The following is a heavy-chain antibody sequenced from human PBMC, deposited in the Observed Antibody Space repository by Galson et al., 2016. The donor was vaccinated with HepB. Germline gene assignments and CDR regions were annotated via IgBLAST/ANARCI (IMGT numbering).Heavy chain of an antibody. D-gene: IGHD3-9*01. Sequence: SLRLSCAASGVTFSRYWMHWVRQVPGKGLVWVSRINSDGSSRNYADSVKGRFTISRDNAESTLYLQMNSLRVEDTALYYCAVSMGGAFDWYDYLDYWGQETLVAVAS. CDR1: GVTFSRYW. CDR3: AVSMGGAFDWYDYLDY. CDR2: INSDGSSR. V-gene: IGHV3-74*01. J-gene: IGHJ4*02.